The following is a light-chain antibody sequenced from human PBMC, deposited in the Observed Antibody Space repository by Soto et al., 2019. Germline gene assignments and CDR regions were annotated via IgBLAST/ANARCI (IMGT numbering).Light chain of an antibody. J-gene: IGKJ1*01. V-gene: IGKV3-20*01. CDR3: HQYDTSPRT. CDR2: GTA. Sequence: EIVLTQSPGTLSLSPAERATLSCRASHSVNSNYLAWYQQKPGQGPRVLMYGTASRATGIPDRFSGSGSGTDFTLTISRLEPEDFAVYYCHQYDTSPRTFGQGTKVEI. CDR1: HSVNSNY.